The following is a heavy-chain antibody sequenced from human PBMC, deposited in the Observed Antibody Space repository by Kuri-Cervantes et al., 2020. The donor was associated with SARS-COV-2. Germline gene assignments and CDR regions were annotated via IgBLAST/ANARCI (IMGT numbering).Heavy chain of an antibody. CDR3: AKPIVVPARPHYYYYYMDV. J-gene: IGHJ6*03. CDR2: IRYDGSNK. Sequence: GGSLRLSCAASGFTFSSYGMHWVRQAPGKGLEWVAFIRYDGSNKYYADSVKGRFTISRDNSKNTLYLQMNSLRAEDTAVYYCAKPIVVPARPHYYYYYMDVWGKGTTVTDSS. V-gene: IGHV3-30*02. D-gene: IGHD2-2*01. CDR1: GFTFSSYG.